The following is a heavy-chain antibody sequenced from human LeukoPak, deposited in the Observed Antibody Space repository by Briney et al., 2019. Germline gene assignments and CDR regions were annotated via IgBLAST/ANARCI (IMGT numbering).Heavy chain of an antibody. CDR3: ARGGKGQLVRFDP. Sequence: SVKVSCKASGGTFSSYAISWVRQAPGQGLEWMGGIIPIFGTANYAQKFQGRVTITADESTSTAYMELSSLRSEDTAAYYCARGGKGQLVRFDPWGQGTLVTVSS. D-gene: IGHD6-6*01. J-gene: IGHJ5*02. CDR1: GGTFSSYA. V-gene: IGHV1-69*01. CDR2: IIPIFGTA.